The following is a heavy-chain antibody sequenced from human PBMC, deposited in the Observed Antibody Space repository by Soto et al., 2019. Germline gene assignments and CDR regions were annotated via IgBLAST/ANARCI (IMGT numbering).Heavy chain of an antibody. CDR3: VRVGVGIGNHFDS. V-gene: IGHV4-59*12. D-gene: IGHD1-26*01. CDR2: IHYSGRT. CDR1: NGSISGFY. Sequence: SETLSLTCSVSNGSISGFYWTWIRQPPGKILEWIGYIHYSGRTDYNPSPTSRATMSVDTSKNQFSLNLKSITAADTAVYYCVRVGVGIGNHFDSWGRGTLVTVSS. J-gene: IGHJ4*02.